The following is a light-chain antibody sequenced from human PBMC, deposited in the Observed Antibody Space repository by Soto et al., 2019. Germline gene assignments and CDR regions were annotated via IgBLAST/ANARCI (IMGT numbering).Light chain of an antibody. CDR1: QSVSSN. J-gene: IGKJ1*01. CDR2: DAS. Sequence: EIVMTQSPATLSVSPGERATLSCRASQSVSSNLAWYQQKPGQAPRLLIYDASNRATGIPARFSGSGSGTDFTLTISSLEPEDFAVYYCQQCDNWPQWSFGQGTKVDIK. V-gene: IGKV3-11*01. CDR3: QQCDNWPQWS.